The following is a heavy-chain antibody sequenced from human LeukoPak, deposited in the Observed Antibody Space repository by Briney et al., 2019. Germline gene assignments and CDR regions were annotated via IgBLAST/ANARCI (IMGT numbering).Heavy chain of an antibody. CDR1: GYSLTSYW. CDR3: ARQTGRYFDY. CDR2: IYPADSDV. J-gene: IGHJ4*02. Sequence: GESLKISCKGSGYSLTSYWIGWVRQMPGKGLEWMGIIYPADSDVRYSPFFQGQVTISADKSIGTAYLQWTSLKASDTAMYFCARQTGRYFDYWGQGTLVTVSS. V-gene: IGHV5-51*01.